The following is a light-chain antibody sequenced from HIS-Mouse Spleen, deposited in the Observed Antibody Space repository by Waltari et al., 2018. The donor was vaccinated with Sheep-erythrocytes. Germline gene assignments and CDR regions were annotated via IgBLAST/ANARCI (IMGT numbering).Light chain of an antibody. CDR2: DAS. J-gene: IGKJ4*01. V-gene: IGKV1-33*01. Sequence: IQMTQSPSSLSASVGDRVTITCQASQDISNYLNWYQQKPGKAPKLLIYDASNLETGVPSRFSGSGSGTDFTFTISSLQPEDIATYHCQQYDNLPLTFGGGTKVEIK. CDR3: QQYDNLPLT. CDR1: QDISNY.